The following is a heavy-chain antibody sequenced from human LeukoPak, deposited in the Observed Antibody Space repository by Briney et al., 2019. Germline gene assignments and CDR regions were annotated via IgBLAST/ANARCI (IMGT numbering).Heavy chain of an antibody. Sequence: PGGSLRLSCAAGGFTFSDYYMSWIRQAPGKGLEWISYISSSSGSTTYYADSVKGRFTISRDNAKNSLYLQMNSLRVEDTAVYNCARVRGSYSFDYCGQGTLVTVSP. D-gene: IGHD3-10*01. J-gene: IGHJ4*02. V-gene: IGHV3-11*04. CDR1: GFTFSDYY. CDR3: ARVRGSYSFDY. CDR2: ISSSSGSTT.